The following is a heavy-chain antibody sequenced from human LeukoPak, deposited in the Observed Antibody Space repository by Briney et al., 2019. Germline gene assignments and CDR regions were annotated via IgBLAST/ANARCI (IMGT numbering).Heavy chain of an antibody. D-gene: IGHD3-22*01. V-gene: IGHV3-33*01. CDR2: IWYDGSNE. CDR1: GFTFNNYG. CDR3: ARGSGDSSGYSPTDY. J-gene: IGHJ4*02. Sequence: GGSLRLSCAASGFTFNNYGMHWVRKAPGKGLGWVAVIWYDGSNEYYADSVKDRFTISKDNPKNTLYLQMSSLRAEDTAVYYCARGSGDSSGYSPTDYWGQGTLVTVSS.